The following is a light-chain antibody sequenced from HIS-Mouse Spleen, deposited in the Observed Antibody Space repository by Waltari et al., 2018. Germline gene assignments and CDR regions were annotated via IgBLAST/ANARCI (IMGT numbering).Light chain of an antibody. CDR2: DDS. V-gene: IGLV3-21*03. CDR3: QVWDSSSDHVV. CDR1: NIGSKR. Sequence: SYVLTQPPSVSVAPAKTARITSGGNNIGSKRVHWYQQKPGQAPVLVVYDDSDRPSGIPERFSGSNSGNTATLTISRVEAGDEADYYCQVWDSSSDHVVFGGGTKLTVL. J-gene: IGLJ2*01.